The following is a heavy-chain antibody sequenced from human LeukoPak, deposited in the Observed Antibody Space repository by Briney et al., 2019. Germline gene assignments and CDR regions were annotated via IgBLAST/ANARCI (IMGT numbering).Heavy chain of an antibody. J-gene: IGHJ4*02. CDR3: AKDTAVVVTAPFDY. V-gene: IGHV3-23*01. CDR1: GFTFSSYA. CDR2: ISGSGVST. D-gene: IGHD2-15*01. Sequence: PGGSLRLSCVASGFTFSSYAMSWVRQAPGKGLEWVSAISGSGVSTYFADSVKGRFTVSRDNSKNTLYLQMSSVRAEDTAVYYCAKDTAVVVTAPFDYWGQGTLVTVSS.